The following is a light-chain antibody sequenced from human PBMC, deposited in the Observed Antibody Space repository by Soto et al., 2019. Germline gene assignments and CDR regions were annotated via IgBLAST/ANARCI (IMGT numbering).Light chain of an antibody. CDR1: QSVCSRC. CDR2: GAS. V-gene: IGKV3-20*01. Sequence: PGERVTLSCRASQSVCSRCFAWYQQKPGQSPRLLIYGASTRATGIPDRFSGSGSGTDFTLTISRLEPEDFAVYYCQHYGTTPWTFGRGTKVGIK. J-gene: IGKJ1*01. CDR3: QHYGTTPWT.